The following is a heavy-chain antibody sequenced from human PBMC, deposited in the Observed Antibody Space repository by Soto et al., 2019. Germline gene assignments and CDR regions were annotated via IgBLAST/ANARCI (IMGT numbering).Heavy chain of an antibody. CDR1: GGSISSYY. CDR2: IYYSGST. Sequence: PSETLSLTCTVSGGSISSYYWSWIRQPPGKGLEWIGYIYYSGSTNYNPSLKSRVTISVDTSKNQFSLKLSSVTAADTAVYYCASFCCSTSCSKDGHPQDAFDIWGQGTMVTVSS. J-gene: IGHJ3*02. V-gene: IGHV4-59*08. CDR3: ASFCCSTSCSKDGHPQDAFDI. D-gene: IGHD2-2*01.